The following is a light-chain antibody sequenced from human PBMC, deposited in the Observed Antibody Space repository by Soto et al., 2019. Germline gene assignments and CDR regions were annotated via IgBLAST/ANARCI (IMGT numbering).Light chain of an antibody. CDR3: QQYNSYAPMT. V-gene: IGKV1-5*01. J-gene: IGKJ1*01. CDR2: DAS. Sequence: DVQLTQAPSTLSASVGDRVTITCRASQSIGNWLAWYQQKPGKAPNLLIYDASTLENGVPSRFSGSASGTVFTLTISSLQPYDFATYYCQQYNSYAPMTFGQGTKVEFK. CDR1: QSIGNW.